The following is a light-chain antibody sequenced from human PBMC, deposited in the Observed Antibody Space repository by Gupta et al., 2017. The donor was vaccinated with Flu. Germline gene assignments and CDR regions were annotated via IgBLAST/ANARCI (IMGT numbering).Light chain of an antibody. J-gene: IGLJ3*02. Sequence: VLTQSPSASASLGAPVRLTCTLSSIYAPSAIGWHQQRPGKGPQFLMRLNSDGTHIKGDGIPDRFSGSSSGADRYLTISSLQPEDEATYYCQTWGTGVRVFGGGTRLTVL. CDR3: QTWGTGVRV. CDR2: LNSDGTH. V-gene: IGLV4-69*02. CDR1: SIYAPSA.